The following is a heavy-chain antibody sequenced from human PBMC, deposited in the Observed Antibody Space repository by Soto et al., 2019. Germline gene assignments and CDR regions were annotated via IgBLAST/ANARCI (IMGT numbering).Heavy chain of an antibody. CDR3: TTGSTSTKNY. Sequence: EVQLVESGGGLVIPGGSLRLSCAASGFTFSNAWLSWVRQAPGKGLEWVGRIKSKTDGGTTDYTAPVKGRFTISSENTKNTLYLKMNSLKIEDTAVYYCTTGSTSTKNYWGQGTLVTVSS. V-gene: IGHV3-15*01. D-gene: IGHD6-6*01. J-gene: IGHJ4*02. CDR1: GFTFSNAW. CDR2: IKSKTDGGTT.